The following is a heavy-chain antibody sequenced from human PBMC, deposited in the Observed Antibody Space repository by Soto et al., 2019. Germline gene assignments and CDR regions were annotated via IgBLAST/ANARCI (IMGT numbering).Heavy chain of an antibody. Sequence: QVQLVQSGAEVKKPGASVKVSCKASGYTFTSYAIHWVRQAPGQRLEWMGWINAGNGNTKYSQKFQDRVTITRDTSTSTAYMELSSMRSEDTAVYYCARDLGGWPDYWGQGTLVTVSS. V-gene: IGHV1-3*01. CDR2: INAGNGNT. CDR1: GYTFTSYA. D-gene: IGHD6-19*01. J-gene: IGHJ4*02. CDR3: ARDLGGWPDY.